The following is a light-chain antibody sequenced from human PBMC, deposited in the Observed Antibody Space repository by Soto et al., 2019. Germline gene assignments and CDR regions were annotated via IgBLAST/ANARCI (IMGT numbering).Light chain of an antibody. J-gene: IGKJ1*01. CDR1: QSISDT. CDR3: QQYNNWPWT. Sequence: EILITQSPATLSVSPGGRATLSCRASQSISDTLAWYQQKPGQAPRILIYSASRGATGFPARFSGSGSGTDFTLTISRLQSEDFSVYYCQQYNNWPWTFGQGTKVDIK. V-gene: IGKV3-15*01. CDR2: SAS.